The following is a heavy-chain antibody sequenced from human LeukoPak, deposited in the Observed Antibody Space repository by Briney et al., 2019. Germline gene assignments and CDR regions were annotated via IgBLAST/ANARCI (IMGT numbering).Heavy chain of an antibody. Sequence: PGGSLRLSCAASGFASSSYWLHWVRQAPGKGLVWVSRVNSDGSSTNYADSVEGRFTVSRDNAKNTLFLQMNSLRVEDTALYYCVSGDYGNYWGQGTLVTVSS. V-gene: IGHV3-74*01. D-gene: IGHD4-17*01. CDR1: GFASSSYW. CDR2: VNSDGSST. J-gene: IGHJ4*02. CDR3: VSGDYGNY.